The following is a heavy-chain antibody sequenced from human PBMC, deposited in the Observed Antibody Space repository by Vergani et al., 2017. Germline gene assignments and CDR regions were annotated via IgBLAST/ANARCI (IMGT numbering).Heavy chain of an antibody. D-gene: IGHD3-9*01. CDR2: IRYDGSNK. CDR1: GFTFSSYG. CDR3: AKYMEGRYPRGMDV. J-gene: IGHJ6*02. V-gene: IGHV3-30*02. Sequence: QVQLVESGGGVVQPGGSLRLSCAASGFTFSSYGMHWVRQAPGKGLEWVAFIRYDGSNKYYADSVKGRFTISRDNSKNTLYLQMNSLRAEDTAVYYCAKYMEGRYPRGMDVWGQGTTVTVSS.